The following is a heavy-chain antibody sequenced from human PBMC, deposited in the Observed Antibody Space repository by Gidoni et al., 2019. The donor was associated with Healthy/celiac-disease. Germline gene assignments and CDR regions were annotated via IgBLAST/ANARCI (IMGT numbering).Heavy chain of an antibody. CDR1: GLPFSRYS. D-gene: IGHD3-22*01. CDR2: ISSSSSYR. Sequence: EVQLVESGGVLVSPGGSLRLSCAASGLPFSRYSMNWGRQAPGKGLEWVSSISSSSSYRYYADSVKGRFTISRDNAKNSLYLQMNSLRAEDTAVYYCARDRYDSSGHSAYFQHWGQGTLVTVSS. V-gene: IGHV3-21*01. CDR3: ARDRYDSSGHSAYFQH. J-gene: IGHJ1*01.